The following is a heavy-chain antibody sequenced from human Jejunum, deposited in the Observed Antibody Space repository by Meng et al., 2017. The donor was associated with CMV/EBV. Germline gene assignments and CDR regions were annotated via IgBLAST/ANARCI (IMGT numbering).Heavy chain of an antibody. V-gene: IGHV3-7*01. Sequence: LSNFYINWVRQGAGKGLESVANIKPDGSAKYYVDSVKGRLTVSRDNAKNSLYLQMNSLRAEDTAVYYCAREYNVLLPALKSPFDQWGQGTLVTVSS. CDR3: AREYNVLLPALKSPFDQ. D-gene: IGHD2-2*01. CDR2: IKPDGSAK. CDR1: LSNFY. J-gene: IGHJ4*02.